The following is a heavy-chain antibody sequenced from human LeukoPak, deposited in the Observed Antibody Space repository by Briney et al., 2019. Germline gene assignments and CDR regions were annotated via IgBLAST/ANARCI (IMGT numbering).Heavy chain of an antibody. D-gene: IGHD3-10*01. J-gene: IGHJ6*02. V-gene: IGHV4-59*01. CDR3: ARIMAVRGAPDYFHYGIDV. Sequence: SETLSLTCTVSGGSISGYYWTWIRQPPGKGLECIGYIYYSGSTNYNPSLKSRVTISVDTSKTQFSLELSSVTAADTAVYFCARIMAVRGAPDYFHYGIDVWGQGTTVTVSS. CDR2: IYYSGST. CDR1: GGSISGYY.